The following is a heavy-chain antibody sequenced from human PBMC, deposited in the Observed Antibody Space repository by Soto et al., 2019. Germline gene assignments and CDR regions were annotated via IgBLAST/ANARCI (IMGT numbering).Heavy chain of an antibody. J-gene: IGHJ3*02. V-gene: IGHV4-39*01. CDR3: ASPVDYGGNSGHAFDI. D-gene: IGHD4-17*01. Sequence: SETLSLTCTVSGGSIISSSYYWGWIRQPPGKGLEWIGNIYNSRTTYYNPSLKSRVTISADTSKNQFSLKLSSVTAADTAVYYCASPVDYGGNSGHAFDIWGQGTTVTVSS. CDR1: GGSIISSSYY. CDR2: IYNSRTT.